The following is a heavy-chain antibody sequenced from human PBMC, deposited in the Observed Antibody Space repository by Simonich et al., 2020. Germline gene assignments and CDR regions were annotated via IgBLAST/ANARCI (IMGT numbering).Heavy chain of an antibody. CDR2: ISGSGGST. CDR1: GFTFISYA. Sequence: EVQLLESGGGLVQPGGSLRLSCAASGFTFISYATSWVRQAPGKGMGGVAAISGSGGSTDYADSVKGRFTISRDNSKNTLYLQMNSLRAEDTAVYYCAKRSGVSITGTFDYWGQGTLVTVSS. J-gene: IGHJ4*02. V-gene: IGHV3-23*01. D-gene: IGHD1-7*01. CDR3: AKRSGVSITGTFDY.